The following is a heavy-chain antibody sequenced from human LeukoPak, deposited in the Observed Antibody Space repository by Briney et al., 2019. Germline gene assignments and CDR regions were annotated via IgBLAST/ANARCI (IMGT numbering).Heavy chain of an antibody. J-gene: IGHJ6*03. D-gene: IGHD4-17*01. Sequence: GGSLRLSCAASGFTFSSYAMSWVRQAPGKGLEWVSYISSSGSTIYYADSVKGRFTISRDNAKNSLYLQMNSLRAEDTAVYYCARDASSDYGDYYYYMDVWGKGTTVTVSS. V-gene: IGHV3-48*03. CDR3: ARDASSDYGDYYYYMDV. CDR1: GFTFSSYA. CDR2: ISSSGSTI.